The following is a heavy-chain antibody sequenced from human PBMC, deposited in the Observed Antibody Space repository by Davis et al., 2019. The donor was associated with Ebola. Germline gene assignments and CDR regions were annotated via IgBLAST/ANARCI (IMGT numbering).Heavy chain of an antibody. J-gene: IGHJ6*02. CDR3: AKDTLGAYSSSLNYYYGMDV. D-gene: IGHD6-13*01. CDR2: ISWNSGSI. CDR1: GFTFDDYA. Sequence: PGGSLRLSCAASGFTFDDYAMHWVRQAPGKGLEWVSGISWNSGSIGYADSVKGRFTISRDNAKNSLYLQMNSLRAEDTALYYCAKDTLGAYSSSLNYYYGMDVWGQGTTVTVSS. V-gene: IGHV3-9*01.